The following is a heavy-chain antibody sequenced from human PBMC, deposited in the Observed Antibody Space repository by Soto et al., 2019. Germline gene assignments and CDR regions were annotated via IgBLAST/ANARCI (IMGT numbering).Heavy chain of an antibody. J-gene: IGHJ6*02. V-gene: IGHV1-69*13. CDR3: ARIIGLFESRYYYGMDV. CDR1: GGTFSSYA. CDR2: IIPIFGTA. D-gene: IGHD3-3*01. Sequence: ASVKVSCKASGGTFSSYAISWVRQAPGQGLEWMGGIIPIFGTANYAQKFQGRVTITADESTSTAYMELSSLRSEDTAVYYCARIIGLFESRYYYGMDVWGQGTTVTVSS.